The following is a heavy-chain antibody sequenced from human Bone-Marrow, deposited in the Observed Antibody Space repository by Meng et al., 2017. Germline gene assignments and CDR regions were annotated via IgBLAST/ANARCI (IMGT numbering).Heavy chain of an antibody. Sequence: SETLSLTCSVSNGSISGYYWSWIRQPPGKGLEWIGHIYASGSVDYNPSLQSRVTVTLDRSKNQFYLMLTSVTPADTAVYYCARGTSIWSEGDYWGQGTLVTVSS. CDR1: NGSISGYY. CDR2: IYASGSV. V-gene: IGHV4-59*01. D-gene: IGHD6-13*01. J-gene: IGHJ4*02. CDR3: ARGTSIWSEGDY.